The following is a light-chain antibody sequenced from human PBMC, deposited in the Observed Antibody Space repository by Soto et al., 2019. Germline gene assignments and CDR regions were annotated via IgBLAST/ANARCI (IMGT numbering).Light chain of an antibody. CDR3: QQYNSYSPFT. CDR2: DAS. Sequence: EIVLTQSPATLSLSPGERATLSCRASQSISSYLAWYQQKPDQAPRLLIYDASNRATGIPARFSGSGSGTDFTLTISSLEPEDFAVYYCQQYNSYSPFTFGPGTKVDIK. CDR1: QSISSY. V-gene: IGKV3-11*01. J-gene: IGKJ3*01.